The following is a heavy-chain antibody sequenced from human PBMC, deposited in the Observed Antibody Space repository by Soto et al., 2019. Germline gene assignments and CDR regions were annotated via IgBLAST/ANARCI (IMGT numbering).Heavy chain of an antibody. Sequence: PGGSLRLSCGVSGFPFAPSTMSWVRQAPGKGLEWVSTISVSVGSTYSADSVQGRFTVSSDISDNTLFLRMTSLTADDTAVYFCAKREVTHSTSTAYFSDHCGRGGMVTVYS. CDR2: ISVSVGST. CDR3: AKREVTHSTSTAYFSDH. J-gene: IGHJ5*02. CDR1: GFPFAPST. D-gene: IGHD2-21*01. V-gene: IGHV3-23*01.